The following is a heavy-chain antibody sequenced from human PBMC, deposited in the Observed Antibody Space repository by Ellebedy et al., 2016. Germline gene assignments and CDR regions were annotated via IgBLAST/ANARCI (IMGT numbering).Heavy chain of an antibody. J-gene: IGHJ2*01. D-gene: IGHD2-21*01. CDR2: LSGGGPKT. CDR3: AKHETDGDYYFDL. Sequence: GESLKISXAASGFTFKTYALSWVRQAPGEGLEWVSTLSGGGPKTYYADSVQGRFTISRGNSKSTLYLQMNSLRAEDTAVYYCAKHETDGDYYFDLWGRGTLVTVSS. CDR1: GFTFKTYA. V-gene: IGHV3-23*01.